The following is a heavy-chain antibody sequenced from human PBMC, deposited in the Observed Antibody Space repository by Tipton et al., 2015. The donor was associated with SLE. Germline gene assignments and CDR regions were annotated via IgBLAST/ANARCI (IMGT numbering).Heavy chain of an antibody. J-gene: IGHJ4*02. CDR3: ARAQTRAAIYFDS. V-gene: IGHV3-11*01. CDR2: ISTVHNTK. D-gene: IGHD5-12*01. CDR1: GFTISDYY. Sequence: SLRLSCSASGFTISDYYMNWIRQAPGKGLEWVSYISTVHNTKYYAESVKGRFTISWDNAENSLYLQMNSLRAEDTAVYYCARAQTRAAIYFDSWGQGTLVTVSS.